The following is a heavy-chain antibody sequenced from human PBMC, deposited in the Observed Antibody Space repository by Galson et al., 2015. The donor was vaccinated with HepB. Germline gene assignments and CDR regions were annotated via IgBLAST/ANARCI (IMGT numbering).Heavy chain of an antibody. CDR1: GFTFSNAW. D-gene: IGHD6-13*01. J-gene: IGHJ4*02. V-gene: IGHV3-15*01. CDR2: IKSKTDGGTT. Sequence: LRLSCAASGFTFSNAWMSWVRQAPGKGLEWVGRIKSKTDGGTTDYAAPVKGRFTISRDDSKNTLYLQMNSLKTEDTAVYYCTTDGNFAAAGTFDYWGQGTLVTVSS. CDR3: TTDGNFAAAGTFDY.